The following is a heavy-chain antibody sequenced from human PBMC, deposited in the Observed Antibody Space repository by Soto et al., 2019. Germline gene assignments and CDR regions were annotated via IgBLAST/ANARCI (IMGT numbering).Heavy chain of an antibody. CDR2: IIPIFGTA. V-gene: IGHV1-69*01. D-gene: IGHD4-17*01. CDR3: ARVCSQNYGDYSSISGWFDP. Sequence: QVQRVQSGAEVKKPGASVKVSCKASGGTFSSYAISWVRQSPGQGLEWMGVIIPIFGTANYAQKFQGRVTITADESTSTAYMELSSLRSEDTAVYYCARVCSQNYGDYSSISGWFDPWGQGTLVTVAS. J-gene: IGHJ5*02. CDR1: GGTFSSYA.